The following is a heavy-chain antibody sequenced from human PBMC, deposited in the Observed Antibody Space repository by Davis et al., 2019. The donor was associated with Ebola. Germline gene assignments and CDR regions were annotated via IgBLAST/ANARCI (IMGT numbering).Heavy chain of an antibody. J-gene: IGHJ5*02. V-gene: IGHV4-34*01. D-gene: IGHD6-13*01. CDR2: IYHRGST. CDR1: GGSFSDYF. Sequence: MPSETLSLTCAAYGGSFSDYFWSWIRQPPGKGLEWIGEIYHRGSTNYNPSLKSRVTISVDKSKNQFSLRLTSVTAADTAFYYCAGGYTTSWYDWFDPWGQGTLVTVSS. CDR3: AGGYTTSWYDWFDP.